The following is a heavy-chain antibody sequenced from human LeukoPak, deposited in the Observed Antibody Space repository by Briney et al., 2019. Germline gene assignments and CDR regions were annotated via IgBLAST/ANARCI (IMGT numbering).Heavy chain of an antibody. V-gene: IGHV4-59*01. CDR2: IYYSGST. Sequence: PSETLSLTCTVSGGSISSYYWSWIRQPPGKGLEWIGYIYYSGSTNYNPSHKSRVTISVDTSKNQFSLKLSSVTAADTAVYYCARGYSYGLYNWFDPWGQGTLVTVSS. CDR1: GGSISSYY. D-gene: IGHD5-18*01. J-gene: IGHJ5*02. CDR3: ARGYSYGLYNWFDP.